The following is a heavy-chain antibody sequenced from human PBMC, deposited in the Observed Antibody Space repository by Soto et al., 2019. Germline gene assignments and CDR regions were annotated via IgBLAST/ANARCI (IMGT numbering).Heavy chain of an antibody. J-gene: IGHJ4*02. Sequence: ASVKVSCKASGYTFTGYYMHWVRQAPGQGLEWMGWINPTSAGTNYAQKFQGRVTMTRDTSISTAYMELSRLRSDDTAVYYCATQTCSGGSCYYAYWGQGTLVTVSS. D-gene: IGHD2-15*01. V-gene: IGHV1-2*02. CDR1: GYTFTGYY. CDR2: INPTSAGT. CDR3: ATQTCSGGSCYYAY.